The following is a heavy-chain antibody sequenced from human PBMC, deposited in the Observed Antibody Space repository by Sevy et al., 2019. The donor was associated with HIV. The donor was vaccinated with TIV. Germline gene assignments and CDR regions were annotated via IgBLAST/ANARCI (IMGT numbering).Heavy chain of an antibody. CDR1: GGSISSSSYY. CDR3: ARQLRWFRESYYYGMDV. J-gene: IGHJ6*02. D-gene: IGHD3-10*01. Sequence: QSQTLSLTCTVSGGSISSSSYYWGWIRQPPGKGLEWIGSIYYSGSTYYNPSLKSRVTISVDTSKSQFSLKLSSVTAADTAVYYCARQLRWFRESYYYGMDVWDQGTTVTVSS. V-gene: IGHV4-39*01. CDR2: IYYSGST.